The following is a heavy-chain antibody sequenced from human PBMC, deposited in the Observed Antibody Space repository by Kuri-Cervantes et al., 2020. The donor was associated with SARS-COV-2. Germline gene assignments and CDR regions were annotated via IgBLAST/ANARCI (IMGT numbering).Heavy chain of an antibody. Sequence: GGSLRLSCAASGFTFSDYAMSWVRQAPGKGLEWVSAISGSSGGTYTDYRDSVKGRFTISRDYSKNTLCLEMNNLRADDTAVYYCAKSMSIAAPASDYWGQGTLVTVSS. CDR2: ISGSSGGT. J-gene: IGHJ4*02. CDR3: AKSMSIAAPASDY. V-gene: IGHV3-23*01. CDR1: GFTFSDYA. D-gene: IGHD6-13*01.